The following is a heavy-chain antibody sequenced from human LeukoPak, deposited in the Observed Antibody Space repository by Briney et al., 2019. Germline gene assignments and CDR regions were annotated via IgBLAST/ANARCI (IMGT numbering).Heavy chain of an antibody. J-gene: IGHJ4*02. Sequence: GGSLRLSCAASGFTFSSYSMNWVRQAPGKGLEWVSSISSSSSYIYYADSVKGRFTISRDNAKNSLYLQMNSLRAEDTAVYYCARALGLNTAMASWGQGTLVTVSS. CDR2: ISSSSSYI. D-gene: IGHD5-18*01. V-gene: IGHV3-21*01. CDR1: GFTFSSYS. CDR3: ARALGLNTAMAS.